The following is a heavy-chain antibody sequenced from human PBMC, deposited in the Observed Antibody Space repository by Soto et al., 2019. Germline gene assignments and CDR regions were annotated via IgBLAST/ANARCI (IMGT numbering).Heavy chain of an antibody. CDR1: GGSVRSCRYY. D-gene: IGHD3-22*01. V-gene: IGHV4-39*01. J-gene: IGHJ4*02. CDR2: IYSLGNT. CDR3: ARQIYDSSGYYYAY. Sequence: SETLSLTCTVCGGSVRSCRYYWSWIRQPPGQGLEWLGTIYSLGNTYYNPSLKSRVTISVDKSKSQLFLKLSSVTAPDTAVYYCARQIYDSSGYYYAYWGQGTLVTVSS.